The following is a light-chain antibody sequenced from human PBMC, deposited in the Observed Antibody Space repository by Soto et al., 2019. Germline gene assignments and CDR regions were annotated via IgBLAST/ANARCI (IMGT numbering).Light chain of an antibody. V-gene: IGLV2-8*01. CDR3: AAWDEALNGHV. Sequence: LTQPPSASGSPGQSVTISCTGTSSDVGGYNYVSWYQQHPGKAPKLMIYEVSKRPSGVPDRFSASKSGNTASLAISGLQSEDEADYYCAAWDEALNGHVFGTGTKVTVL. CDR1: SSDVGGYNY. J-gene: IGLJ1*01. CDR2: EVS.